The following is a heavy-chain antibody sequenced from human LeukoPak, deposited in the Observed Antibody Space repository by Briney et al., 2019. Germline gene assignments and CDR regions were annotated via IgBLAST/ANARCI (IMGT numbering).Heavy chain of an antibody. CDR3: VRDVWGDRDSYFDY. Sequence: PGGSLRLSCAASGFTFSSYWMHWVRQAPGKGLVWVSRINSDGRSASYADSVKGRFTISRDNAKNTLYLQMNSLRVEDTAVYYCVRDVWGDRDSYFDYWGQGTLVTVSS. D-gene: IGHD2-21*01. CDR2: INSDGRSA. V-gene: IGHV3-74*01. CDR1: GFTFSSYW. J-gene: IGHJ4*02.